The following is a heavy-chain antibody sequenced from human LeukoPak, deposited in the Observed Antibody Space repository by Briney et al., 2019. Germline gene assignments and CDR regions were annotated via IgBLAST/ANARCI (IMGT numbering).Heavy chain of an antibody. Sequence: ASVKVSCKASGGTFSSYAISWVRQAPGQGLEWMGRIIPILGIANYAQKFQGRVTITADKSTSTAYMELSSLRSEDTAVYYCARDLGIVGATSPYRGQGTLVTVSS. V-gene: IGHV1-69*04. CDR2: IIPILGIA. D-gene: IGHD1-26*01. J-gene: IGHJ4*02. CDR1: GGTFSSYA. CDR3: ARDLGIVGATSPY.